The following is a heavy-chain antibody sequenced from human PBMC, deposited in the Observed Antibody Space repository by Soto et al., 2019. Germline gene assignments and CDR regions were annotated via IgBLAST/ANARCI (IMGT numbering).Heavy chain of an antibody. Sequence: QVHLVESGGGVVQPGRSLRLSCAASGFSLSSYGMHWVRQAPGKGLEWVATIWPNGSNKKYADSVRARFIISRDNSKNTLYLEMDSLRGEDTAKYICARDFTMGATYSGPSYYAMDVWGLGTTVSVSS. CDR1: GFSLSSYG. J-gene: IGHJ6*01. CDR3: ARDFTMGATYSGPSYYAMDV. CDR2: IWPNGSNK. D-gene: IGHD1-26*01. V-gene: IGHV3-33*01.